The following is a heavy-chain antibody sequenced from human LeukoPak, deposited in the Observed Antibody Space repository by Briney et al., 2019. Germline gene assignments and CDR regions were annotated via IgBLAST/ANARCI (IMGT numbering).Heavy chain of an antibody. J-gene: IGHJ4*02. Sequence: GASVKVSCKASGYTFTGYYMHWVRQAPGQGLEWMGWINPNSGGTNYAQKFQGRVTMTRDTSISTAYMELSRLRSDDTAVYYCARSIAAAGKNMNFDYWGQGTLVTVSS. CDR2: INPNSGGT. D-gene: IGHD6-13*01. CDR3: ARSIAAAGKNMNFDY. CDR1: GYTFTGYY. V-gene: IGHV1-2*02.